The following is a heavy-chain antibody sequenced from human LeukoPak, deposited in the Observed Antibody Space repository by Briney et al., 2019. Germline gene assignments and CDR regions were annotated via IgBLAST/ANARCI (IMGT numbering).Heavy chain of an antibody. D-gene: IGHD4-17*01. CDR3: ARVTYGEVDY. Sequence: ASLKISCKASGYIFAGYEINWVRQSAGEGLEWMGWMNPINVNTDYAQKFQGRVTMTSNTSLTTDSMEWSGLRSDDTAVYYTARVTYGEVDYWGKGTLVIVSP. CDR2: MNPINVNT. V-gene: IGHV1-8*01. J-gene: IGHJ4*02. CDR1: GYIFAGYE.